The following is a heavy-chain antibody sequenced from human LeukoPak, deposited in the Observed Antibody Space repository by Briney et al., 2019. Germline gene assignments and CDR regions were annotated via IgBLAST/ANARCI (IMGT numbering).Heavy chain of an antibody. J-gene: IGHJ4*02. D-gene: IGHD3-10*01. CDR1: GGSISSGDYY. CDR3: ARDQGSGIFPLGY. Sequence: SQTLSLTCTVSGGSISSGDYYWSWIRQPPGRGLEWIGYIYYSGSTYYNPSLKSRVTISVDTSKNQFSLKLSSVTAADTAVYYCARDQGSGIFPLGYWGQGTLVTVSS. V-gene: IGHV4-30-4*01. CDR2: IYYSGST.